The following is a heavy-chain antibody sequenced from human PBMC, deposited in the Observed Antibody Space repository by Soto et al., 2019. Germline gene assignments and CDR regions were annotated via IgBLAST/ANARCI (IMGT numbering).Heavy chain of an antibody. Sequence: GVSLRLSCAPSGFTFSSYWMSWFRQAPGKGLEWVANIKQDGSEENYVDSVKGRFTISRDNAKNALYLQMNSLRVEDTAVYYCASELEARPWGKGKTVTFSS. CDR2: IKQDGSEE. CDR1: GFTFSSYW. V-gene: IGHV3-7*01. CDR3: ASELEARP. D-gene: IGHD1-1*01. J-gene: IGHJ6*04.